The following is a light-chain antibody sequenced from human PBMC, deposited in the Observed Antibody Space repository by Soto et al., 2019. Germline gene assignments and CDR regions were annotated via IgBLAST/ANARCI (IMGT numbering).Light chain of an antibody. CDR1: SSDVGSYNY. V-gene: IGLV2-14*03. J-gene: IGLJ1*01. Sequence: QSALTQPASVSGSPGQSIIISCTGTSSDVGSYNYVSWYQHHPGKAPKFMIYDVSNRPSGVSNRFSGSKSGNTASLTISGLQAEDEADYYCSSYTTSGTLGFRSGTKVTVL. CDR2: DVS. CDR3: SSYTTSGTLG.